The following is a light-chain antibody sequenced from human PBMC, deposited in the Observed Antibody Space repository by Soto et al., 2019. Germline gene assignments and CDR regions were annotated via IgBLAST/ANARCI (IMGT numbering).Light chain of an antibody. J-gene: IGKJ5*01. V-gene: IGKV3-20*01. Sequence: EIVLTQSPGPLSLSPGERATLSCRSSQSVSSSYLAWYQQKPGQAPRLLIYGASSRATGIPDRFSGSGSGTDFTLTISRLEPEDFAVYYCQQYGGSSGNTFGQGTRLEIK. CDR2: GAS. CDR3: QQYGGSSGNT. CDR1: QSVSSSY.